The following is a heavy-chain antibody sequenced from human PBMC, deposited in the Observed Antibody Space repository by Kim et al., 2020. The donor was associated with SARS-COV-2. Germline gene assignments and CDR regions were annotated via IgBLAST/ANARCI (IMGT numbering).Heavy chain of an antibody. CDR1: GFTFSSYG. D-gene: IGHD6-19*01. Sequence: GGSLRLSCAASGFTFSSYGMHWVRQAPGKGLEWVAVISYDGSNKYYADSVKGRFTISRDNSKNTLYLQMNSLRAEDTAVYYCAKEARRMYSSGWYYYYYGMDVWGQGTTVTVSS. J-gene: IGHJ6*02. CDR2: ISYDGSNK. CDR3: AKEARRMYSSGWYYYYYGMDV. V-gene: IGHV3-30*18.